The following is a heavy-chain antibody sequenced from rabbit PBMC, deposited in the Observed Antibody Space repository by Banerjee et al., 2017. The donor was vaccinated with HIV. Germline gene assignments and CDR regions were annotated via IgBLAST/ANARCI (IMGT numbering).Heavy chain of an antibody. CDR3: ARDLAGVIGWTFNL. CDR1: AFSFSNKYV. V-gene: IGHV1S45*01. CDR2: INTSSGNT. Sequence: QEQLEESGGGLVKPEGSLTLTCTASAFSFSNKYVMCWVRQAPGKGLEWIACINTSSGNTVYASWAKGRFTISKTSWTTVTLQMTSLTAADTASYFCARDLAGVIGWTFNLWGQVTLVPVS. J-gene: IGHJ4*01. D-gene: IGHD4-1*01.